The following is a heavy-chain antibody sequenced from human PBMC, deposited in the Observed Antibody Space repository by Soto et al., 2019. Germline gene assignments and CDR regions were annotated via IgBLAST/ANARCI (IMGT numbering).Heavy chain of an antibody. Sequence: ASVKVSCKASGYTFTNYYIHWVRQAPGQGLEWMGWINPNSGGTKYAQKFQGRVTMTRDTSISTAYMDLTRLRSDDTAVYYCARQLAYCGGDCYTEPIDYWGQGTLVTVSS. J-gene: IGHJ4*02. CDR2: INPNSGGT. D-gene: IGHD2-21*02. CDR1: GYTFTNYY. CDR3: ARQLAYCGGDCYTEPIDY. V-gene: IGHV1-2*02.